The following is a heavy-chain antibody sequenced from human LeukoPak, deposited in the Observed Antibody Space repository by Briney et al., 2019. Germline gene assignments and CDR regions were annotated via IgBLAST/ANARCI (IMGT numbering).Heavy chain of an antibody. Sequence: SETLSLTCTVSGGSISSSSYYWGWIRQPPGKGLEWIGSIYYSGSTCYNPSLKSRVTISVDTSKNQFSLKLSSVTAADTAVYYCARYYGDYGGYYYYYMDVWGKGTTVTVSS. D-gene: IGHD4-17*01. V-gene: IGHV4-39*07. CDR2: IYYSGST. CDR1: GGSISSSSYY. J-gene: IGHJ6*03. CDR3: ARYYGDYGGYYYYYMDV.